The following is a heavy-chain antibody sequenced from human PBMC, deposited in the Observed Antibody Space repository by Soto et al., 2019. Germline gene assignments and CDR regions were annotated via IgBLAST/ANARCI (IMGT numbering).Heavy chain of an antibody. CDR2: IYYSGST. J-gene: IGHJ5*02. CDR3: ARSIGP. Sequence: SETLSLTCTVSGGSISSGGYYCSWIRQHPGKGLEWIGYIYYSGSTYYNPSLKSRVTISVDTSKNQFCLKLSSLTAADRAVYYCARSIGPWGQGTLVTVSS. V-gene: IGHV4-31*03. CDR1: GGSISSGGYY.